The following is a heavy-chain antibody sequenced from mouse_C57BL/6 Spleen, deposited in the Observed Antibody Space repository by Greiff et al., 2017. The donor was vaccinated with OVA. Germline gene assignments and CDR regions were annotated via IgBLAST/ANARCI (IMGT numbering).Heavy chain of an antibody. J-gene: IGHJ1*03. D-gene: IGHD2-1*01. Sequence: EVQLVESGGGLVQPGGSLSLSCAASGFTFTDYYMSWVRQPPGKALEWLGFIRNKANGYTKEYSASVKGRFTISRDNSQSILYLQMNALRAEDSATYYCARNGNYGYFDVWGTGTTVTVSS. V-gene: IGHV7-3*01. CDR1: GFTFTDYY. CDR3: ARNGNYGYFDV. CDR2: IRNKANGYTK.